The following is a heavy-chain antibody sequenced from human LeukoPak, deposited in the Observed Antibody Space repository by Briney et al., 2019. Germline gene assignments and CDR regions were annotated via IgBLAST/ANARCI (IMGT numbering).Heavy chain of an antibody. J-gene: IGHJ1*01. CDR1: GGTFSSYA. Sequence: SVKVSCKASGGTFSSYAISWVRQAPGQGLEWIGGIIPIFGTANYAQKFQGRVTITADESNSTAYMELSRLSSEDPGVYFCGRDPIGFLEWPEYFQHWGHGTLVTVSS. D-gene: IGHD3-3*01. CDR3: GRDPIGFLEWPEYFQH. V-gene: IGHV1-69*13. CDR2: IIPIFGTA.